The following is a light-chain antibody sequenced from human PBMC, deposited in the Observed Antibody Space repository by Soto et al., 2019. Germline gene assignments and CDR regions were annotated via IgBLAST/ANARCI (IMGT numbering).Light chain of an antibody. Sequence: QSVLTQSASVSGSPGQSITISCTGTSSDIGGYNYVSWDQQHPDKAPKLMIFEVSNRPSGVSNRFSGSKSGNPASLTISGLLPEDEADYYCSSYTTSRNVALGGGTTDTVL. J-gene: IGLJ2*01. CDR2: EVS. CDR3: SSYTTSRNVA. CDR1: SSDIGGYNY. V-gene: IGLV2-14*01.